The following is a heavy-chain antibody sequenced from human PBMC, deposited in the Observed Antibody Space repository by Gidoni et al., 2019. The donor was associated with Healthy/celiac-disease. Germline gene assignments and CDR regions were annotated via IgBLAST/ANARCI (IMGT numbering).Heavy chain of an antibody. CDR1: GGTFSSYA. V-gene: IGHV1-69*04. CDR3: AGYGSGSNFDY. D-gene: IGHD3-10*01. CDR2: IIPILGIA. J-gene: IGHJ4*02. Sequence: QVQLVQSGAEVKKPGSSVKVSCKASGGTFSSYASSWVRQAPGQGLEWMGRIIPILGIANYAQKFQGRVTITADKSTSTAYMELSSLRSEDTAVYYCAGYGSGSNFDYWGQGTLVTVSS.